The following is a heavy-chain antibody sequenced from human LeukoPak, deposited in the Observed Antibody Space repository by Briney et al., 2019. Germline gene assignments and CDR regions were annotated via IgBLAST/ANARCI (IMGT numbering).Heavy chain of an antibody. D-gene: IGHD4-17*01. CDR1: GYSISSGYY. J-gene: IGHJ4*02. Sequence: PSETLSLTXTVSGYSISSGYYWGWIRQPPGKGLEWIGRIYHSGSTYYHPPLKSRVTISVDTSKNQFSLNLNSVTAADTAVYYCARPGYSGDYAFDYWGQGTLVTVSS. CDR2: IYHSGST. V-gene: IGHV4-38-2*02. CDR3: ARPGYSGDYAFDY.